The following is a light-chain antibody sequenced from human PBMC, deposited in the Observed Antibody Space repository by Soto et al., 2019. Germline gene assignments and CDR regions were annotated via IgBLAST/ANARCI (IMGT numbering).Light chain of an antibody. Sequence: EIVLTQFPGALSLSPGERVTLSCRASQTVSNTYLAWYQQKSGQAPKFLIYGASNRATGIPERFGGSGSGTDFTLTISRLECEDFDVYYCQQYGALPPTFGGGTKVEIE. CDR1: QTVSNTY. V-gene: IGKV3-20*01. J-gene: IGKJ4*01. CDR2: GAS. CDR3: QQYGALPPT.